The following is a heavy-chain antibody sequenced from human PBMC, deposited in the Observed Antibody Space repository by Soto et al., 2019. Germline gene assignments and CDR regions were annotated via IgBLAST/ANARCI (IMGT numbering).Heavy chain of an antibody. V-gene: IGHV3-20*04. CDR2: INWNGGST. Sequence: EVQLVESGGGVVRPGGSLRLSCAASGFTFDDYGMSWVRQAPGKGLEWVSGINWNGGSTGYADSVKGRFTISRDNAKNSLYLERDSLRGEGTGLYYCARDPYGSGSYQVGMGYWGQGTLVTVSS. D-gene: IGHD3-10*01. CDR1: GFTFDDYG. CDR3: ARDPYGSGSYQVGMGY. J-gene: IGHJ4*02.